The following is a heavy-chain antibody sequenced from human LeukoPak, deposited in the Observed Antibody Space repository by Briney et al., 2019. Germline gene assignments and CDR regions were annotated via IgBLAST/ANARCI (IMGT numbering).Heavy chain of an antibody. J-gene: IGHJ4*02. Sequence: GASVKLCCKASGATFSSYAISWGRQAPGQGLEWMGGSILIFGTATYAQKFQGRVTRTTDESTSTAYMELSSLRSEDTAVYNCARGGGSYFQTDYYFDYWGQGTLVTVSS. D-gene: IGHD1-26*01. V-gene: IGHV1-69*05. CDR1: GATFSSYA. CDR3: ARGGGSYFQTDYYFDY. CDR2: SILIFGTA.